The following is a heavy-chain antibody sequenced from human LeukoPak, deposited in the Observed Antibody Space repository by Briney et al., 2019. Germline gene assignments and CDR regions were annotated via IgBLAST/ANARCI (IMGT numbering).Heavy chain of an antibody. CDR2: ISSSSSTI. Sequence: GGSLRLSCAASGFTFSSYSMNWVRQAPGKGLEWVSYISSSSSTIYYADSVKGRFTISRDNAKNSLYLQMSSLRDEDTAVYYCARGVYYYDSSGHNYWGQGTLVTVSS. CDR3: ARGVYYYDSSGHNY. V-gene: IGHV3-48*02. D-gene: IGHD3-22*01. CDR1: GFTFSSYS. J-gene: IGHJ4*02.